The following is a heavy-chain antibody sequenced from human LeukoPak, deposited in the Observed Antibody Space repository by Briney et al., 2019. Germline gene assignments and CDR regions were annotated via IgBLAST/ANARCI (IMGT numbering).Heavy chain of an antibody. Sequence: GGSLRLSCAASGFTFNNYGMHWVRQAPGKGLEWVTFIRHDGSNEYYADSVKGRFTISRDDSKNTLYLQLNSLRAEDTAVYYCAKSYCSSSSCFDFDYWGQGTLVTVSS. J-gene: IGHJ4*02. D-gene: IGHD2-2*01. V-gene: IGHV3-30*02. CDR2: IRHDGSNE. CDR3: AKSYCSSSSCFDFDY. CDR1: GFTFNNYG.